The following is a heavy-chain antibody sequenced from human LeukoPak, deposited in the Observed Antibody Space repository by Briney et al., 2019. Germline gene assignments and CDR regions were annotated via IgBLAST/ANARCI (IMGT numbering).Heavy chain of an antibody. Sequence: PGGSLRLSCTASGFSFGYTVSSYAMPWVRQAPGEGLAWVSAITGASDDTTVYADSPKARFTSSRDNSKNTLFLQMNRLRVEDTAVYYCANSDYGPGEYWGQGALVIVSS. D-gene: IGHD4-17*01. CDR3: ANSDYGPGEY. V-gene: IGHV3-23*01. CDR1: GFSFGYTVSSYA. CDR2: ITGASDDTT. J-gene: IGHJ4*02.